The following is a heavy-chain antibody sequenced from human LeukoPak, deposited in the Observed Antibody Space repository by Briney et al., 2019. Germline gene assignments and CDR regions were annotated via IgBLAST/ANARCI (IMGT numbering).Heavy chain of an antibody. CDR1: GYTFSNHW. Sequence: PGGSVRLSCAASGYTFSNHWMSWVRQAPGKGVEWVANIKRVGSEKNYADSVRGRFTISRDNAKNSLYLQMNSLRAEDTAVYYCARDGYTTSSVFRDWGQGTLVTVSS. J-gene: IGHJ4*02. CDR3: ARDGYTTSSVFRD. D-gene: IGHD6-6*01. CDR2: IKRVGSEK. V-gene: IGHV3-7*01.